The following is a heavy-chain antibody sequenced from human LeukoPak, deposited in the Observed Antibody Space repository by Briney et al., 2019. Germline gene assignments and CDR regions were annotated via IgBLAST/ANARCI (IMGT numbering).Heavy chain of an antibody. CDR1: GYTFTAYY. Sequence: ASVKVSCKASGYTFTAYYMHWVRQAPGQGLEWMGWINPSSGGTNYAQKLQGRVIMTRDTSISTAHMELSRLRSDDTAVYYCASPSNYGSGSQLNYWGQGTLVTVSS. D-gene: IGHD3-10*01. CDR3: ASPSNYGSGSQLNY. CDR2: INPSSGGT. V-gene: IGHV1-2*02. J-gene: IGHJ4*02.